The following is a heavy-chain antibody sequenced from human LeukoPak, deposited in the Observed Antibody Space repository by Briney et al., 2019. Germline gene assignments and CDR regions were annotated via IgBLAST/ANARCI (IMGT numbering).Heavy chain of an antibody. J-gene: IGHJ4*02. Sequence: GSLRLSCTASGLTFSSYAMSWVRQAPGKGLEWVSAISGSGGSTYYADSVKDRFTISRDNSKNTLYLQMNSLRAEDTAVYYCANTYRLLQYYFDYWGQGTLVTVSS. V-gene: IGHV3-23*01. CDR1: GLTFSSYA. CDR2: ISGSGGST. CDR3: ANTYRLLQYYFDY. D-gene: IGHD2-15*01.